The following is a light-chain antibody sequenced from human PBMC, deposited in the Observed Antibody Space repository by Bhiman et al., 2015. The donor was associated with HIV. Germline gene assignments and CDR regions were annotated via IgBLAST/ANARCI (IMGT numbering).Light chain of an antibody. CDR1: SSDIGVYNY. J-gene: IGLJ2*01. CDR2: DVS. Sequence: QSALTQPASVSGSPGQSITISCTGTSSDIGVYNYVSWYQQHPGKAPQLMIYDVSNRPSGVSNRFSGSKSGYTASLTISGLQAEDEADYYCSSYSNSATLVVFGGGTRLTVL. V-gene: IGLV2-14*03. CDR3: SSYSNSATLVV.